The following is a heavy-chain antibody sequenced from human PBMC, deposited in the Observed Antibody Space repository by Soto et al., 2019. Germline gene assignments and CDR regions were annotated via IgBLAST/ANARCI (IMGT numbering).Heavy chain of an antibody. CDR3: ARAGYNIDY. D-gene: IGHD5-12*01. CDR1: GGSISSYY. Sequence: QVQLQESGPGLVKPSETLSLTCTVSGGSISSYYWNWIRQPLGKGLEWIGYIYYTGSTNCNPSLXGXVTVSGDTSKNQFSLKLSSVTAADTAVYYCARAGYNIDYWGQGTLVTVSS. J-gene: IGHJ4*02. CDR2: IYYTGST. V-gene: IGHV4-59*01.